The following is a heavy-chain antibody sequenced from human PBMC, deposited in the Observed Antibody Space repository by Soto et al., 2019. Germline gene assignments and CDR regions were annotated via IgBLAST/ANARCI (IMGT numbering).Heavy chain of an antibody. Sequence: PGGSPRLSCVASGFPFSNAWINWVRQVPGKGLEWVGRVKSKTDGGSSDYAAAVKGRFAVSRDDSRNIVYLQMNSLKIEDTGVYYCTTDSRTSLPEIRFDYWGHGTQVTVSS. CDR1: GFPFSNAW. D-gene: IGHD2-8*01. CDR3: TTDSRTSLPEIRFDY. J-gene: IGHJ4*01. CDR2: VKSKTDGGSS. V-gene: IGHV3-15*07.